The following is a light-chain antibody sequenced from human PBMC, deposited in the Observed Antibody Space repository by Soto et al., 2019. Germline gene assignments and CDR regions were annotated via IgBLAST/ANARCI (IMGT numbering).Light chain of an antibody. CDR3: QQYNNWPLT. V-gene: IGKV3-15*01. CDR1: QSISSN. Sequence: MTQPPATLAVSPGERAHLSCRASQSISSNLAWYQQKPGQAPRLLIYGASTRATGIPARFTGSGSGTEFTLTISSLQSEDFAVYYCQQYNNWPLTLGGGTKVDI. CDR2: GAS. J-gene: IGKJ4*01.